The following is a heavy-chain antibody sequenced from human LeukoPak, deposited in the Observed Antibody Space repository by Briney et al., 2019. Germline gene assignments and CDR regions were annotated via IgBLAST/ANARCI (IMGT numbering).Heavy chain of an antibody. D-gene: IGHD3-10*02. J-gene: IGHJ4*02. V-gene: IGHV3-49*04. CDR3: VRESVRDYYFDH. CDR1: GFRFGGYA. CDR2: IRSKALYGTS. Sequence: GGSLRLSCTGSGFRFGGYALSWVRQAPGKGLEWVGFIRSKALYGTSEHAASVEGRFSILRDDPNNIAYLQMNSLKTEDTAVYFCVRESVRDYYFDHWGQGTVVTVSS.